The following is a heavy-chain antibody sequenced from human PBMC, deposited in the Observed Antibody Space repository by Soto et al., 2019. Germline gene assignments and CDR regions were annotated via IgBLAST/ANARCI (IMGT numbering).Heavy chain of an antibody. CDR2: IYYSGSI. D-gene: IGHD2-8*01. Sequence: SETLSLTCTVSGVSISSNSYYWGWIRQPPGKGLEWIGSIYYSGSIYYNPSLKSRVTISMDTSKNQFSLKLNSLTAADTAVYYCARDPNVYNWFDLWGQGTLVTSPQ. CDR3: ARDPNVYNWFDL. CDR1: GVSISSNSYY. V-gene: IGHV4-39*02. J-gene: IGHJ5*02.